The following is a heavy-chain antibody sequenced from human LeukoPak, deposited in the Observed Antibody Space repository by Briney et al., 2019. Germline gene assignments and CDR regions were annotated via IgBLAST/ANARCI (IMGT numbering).Heavy chain of an antibody. CDR2: ISAYNGNT. CDR3: ARDHVVLDYGGTNLDFDY. Sequence: GASVKVSCKASGYTFTSYGISWVRQAPGQGLEWMGWISAYNGNTNYAQKLQGRVTITADESTSTAYMELSSLRSEDTAVYYCARDHVVLDYGGTNLDFDYWGQGTLVTVSS. D-gene: IGHD4-23*01. V-gene: IGHV1-18*01. CDR1: GYTFTSYG. J-gene: IGHJ4*02.